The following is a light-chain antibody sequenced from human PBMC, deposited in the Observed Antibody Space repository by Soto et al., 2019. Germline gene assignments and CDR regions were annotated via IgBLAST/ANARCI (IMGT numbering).Light chain of an antibody. Sequence: QSALTQPASVSGSPGQSLTISCTGTSSDVGGYNYVSWYQQHPGKAPKLMIYEVSNRPSGVSNRFSGSKSGNTASLTISGLQAEDEADYYCSSYTSSSTPYYVFGTGTKVA. CDR3: SSYTSSSTPYYV. J-gene: IGLJ1*01. CDR1: SSDVGGYNY. V-gene: IGLV2-14*01. CDR2: EVS.